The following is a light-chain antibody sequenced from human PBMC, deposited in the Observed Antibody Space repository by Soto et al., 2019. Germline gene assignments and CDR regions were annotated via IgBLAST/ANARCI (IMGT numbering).Light chain of an antibody. CDR2: SNN. CDR1: SYNIGSNT. V-gene: IGLV1-44*01. CDR3: AAWDDSLNGYVV. Sequence: QSLLTQPPSASGTPGQRVTISCSGSSYNIGSNTVNWYQQLPGTAPKLLIYSNNQRPSGVPDRFSGSKSGTSASLAISGLQSEDEADYYCAAWDDSLNGYVVFGGGTKLTVL. J-gene: IGLJ2*01.